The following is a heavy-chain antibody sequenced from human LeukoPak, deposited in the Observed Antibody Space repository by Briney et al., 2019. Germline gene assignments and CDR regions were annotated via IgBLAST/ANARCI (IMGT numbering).Heavy chain of an antibody. CDR3: ARLGGGYYDGSLDY. CDR1: AYTFTSYA. J-gene: IGHJ4*02. V-gene: IGHV1-8*03. Sequence: ASVTVACIVYAYTFTSYAIYWVRQATGHGLVCMGWMNPRSGNTGYAQKFQGRVTITRNTSISTAYMELSSLRSEDTAVYYCARLGGGYYDGSLDYWGQGTLVTVSS. CDR2: MNPRSGNT. D-gene: IGHD3-22*01.